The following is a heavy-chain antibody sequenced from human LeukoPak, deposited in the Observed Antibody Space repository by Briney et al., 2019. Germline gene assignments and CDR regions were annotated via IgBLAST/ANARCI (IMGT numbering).Heavy chain of an antibody. V-gene: IGHV3-11*04. J-gene: IGHJ4*02. CDR2: ITSSGSTI. CDR3: ARAVRTIAAAGLDY. CDR1: GFTFSDYY. D-gene: IGHD6-13*01. Sequence: GGSLRLSCAASGFTFSDYYMSWIRQAPGKGLEWVSYITSSGSTIYHADSVKGRFTISRDNSKNTLYLQMNSLRAEDTAVYYCARAVRTIAAAGLDYWGQGTLVTVSS.